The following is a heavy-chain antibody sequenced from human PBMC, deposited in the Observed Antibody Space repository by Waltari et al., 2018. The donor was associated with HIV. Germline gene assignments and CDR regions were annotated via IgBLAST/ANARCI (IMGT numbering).Heavy chain of an antibody. CDR3: ASWSGSYYDSYYFDY. D-gene: IGHD1-26*01. V-gene: IGHV4-34*01. Sequence: QVQLQQWGAGLLKPSETLSLTCAVYGGSFSGYYWSWIRQPPGKGLGWIGEINHSGSTNYNPSLKSRVTISVDTSKNQFSLKLSSVTAADTAVYYCASWSGSYYDSYYFDYWGQGTLVTVSS. J-gene: IGHJ4*02. CDR2: INHSGST. CDR1: GGSFSGYY.